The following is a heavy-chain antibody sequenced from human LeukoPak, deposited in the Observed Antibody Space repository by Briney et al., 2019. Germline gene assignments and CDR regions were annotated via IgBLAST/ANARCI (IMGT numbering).Heavy chain of an antibody. Sequence: GESLKISCKGSGYSFTSYWIGWVRQMPGKDLEWMGIIYPSDSDTRYSPSFQGRVTMSADKSINTAYLQWSSLKDSDTAMYYCARHGQQLVGDYWGQGTLVTVSS. CDR1: GYSFTSYW. D-gene: IGHD6-13*01. CDR2: IYPSDSDT. J-gene: IGHJ4*02. CDR3: ARHGQQLVGDY. V-gene: IGHV5-51*01.